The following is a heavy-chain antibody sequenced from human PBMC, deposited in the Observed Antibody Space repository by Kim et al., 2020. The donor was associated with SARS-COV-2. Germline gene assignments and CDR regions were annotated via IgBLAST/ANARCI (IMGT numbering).Heavy chain of an antibody. J-gene: IGHJ6*02. CDR3: ARDLATDYYYYYGMDV. CDR2: ISAYNGNT. CDR1: GYTFTSYG. Sequence: ASVKVSCKASGYTFTSYGISWVRQAPGQGLEWMGWISAYNGNTNYAQKLQGRVTMTPDTSTSTAYMELRSLRSDDTAVYYCARDLATDYYYYYGMDVWGQGTTVTVSS. V-gene: IGHV1-18*04.